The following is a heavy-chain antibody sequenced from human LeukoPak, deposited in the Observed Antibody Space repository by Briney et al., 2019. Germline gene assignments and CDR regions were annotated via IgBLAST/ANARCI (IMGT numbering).Heavy chain of an antibody. J-gene: IGHJ3*02. CDR2: ISGSGGST. V-gene: IGHV3-23*01. CDR3: AKGRYYHDNSDAFEI. D-gene: IGHD3-22*01. Sequence: PGGSLRLSCAASGFTFSSYAISWVRQAPGKGLEWVSAISGSGGSTCYADSVKGRFTISRDNFKNTLYLQMNSLRAEDTAVYQCAKGRYYHDNSDAFEIWGQGTMVTVSS. CDR1: GFTFSSYA.